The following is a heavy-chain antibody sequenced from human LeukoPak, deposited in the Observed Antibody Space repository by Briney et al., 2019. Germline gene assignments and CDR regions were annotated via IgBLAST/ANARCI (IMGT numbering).Heavy chain of an antibody. Sequence: SETLSLTCTVSGYSISSGYYWGWIRQPPGKGLEWIGSMYHSGSTYYSPSLKSRLTISVDTSKNQFSLKLSSVTAADTAVYYCTRPYYYDSSGDPDYRGQGTLVTVSS. J-gene: IGHJ4*02. D-gene: IGHD3-22*01. CDR3: TRPYYYDSSGDPDY. CDR2: MYHSGST. V-gene: IGHV4-38-2*02. CDR1: GYSISSGYY.